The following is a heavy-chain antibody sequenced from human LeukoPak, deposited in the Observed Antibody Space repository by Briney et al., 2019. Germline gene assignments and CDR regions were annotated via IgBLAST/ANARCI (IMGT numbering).Heavy chain of an antibody. J-gene: IGHJ4*02. CDR3: AKDASTGTFYFDY. D-gene: IGHD2-2*01. V-gene: IGHV3-23*01. Sequence: GGSLRLSCAASGFIFSNYAMTWVRQAPGKGLEWVSTISGSDGATYYADSVKGRFTIFRDDSKNTLYLQMNTLRADDTAVYYCAKDASTGTFYFDYWGQGTLVTVSS. CDR1: GFIFSNYA. CDR2: ISGSDGAT.